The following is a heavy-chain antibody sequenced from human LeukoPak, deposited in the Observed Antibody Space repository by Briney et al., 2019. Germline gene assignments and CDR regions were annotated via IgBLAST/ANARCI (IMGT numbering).Heavy chain of an antibody. CDR1: GFTFSTYW. D-gene: IGHD5-12*01. CDR2: IKQDGSEK. J-gene: IGHJ2*01. V-gene: IGHV3-7*03. Sequence: GGSLRLSCAASGFTFSTYWMSWVRQAPGKGLEWVANIKQDGSEKYYVDSVKGRFTISRDNAKNSLYLQMNSLRAEDTALYYCAKNYGAYDFRAFDLWGRGTLVTVSS. CDR3: AKNYGAYDFRAFDL.